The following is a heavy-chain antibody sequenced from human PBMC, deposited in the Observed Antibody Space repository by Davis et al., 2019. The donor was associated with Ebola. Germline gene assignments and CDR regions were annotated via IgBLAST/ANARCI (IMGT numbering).Heavy chain of an antibody. CDR1: GYTFTSYG. D-gene: IGHD3-22*01. J-gene: IGHJ4*02. Sequence: ASVKVSCKASGYTFTSYGISWVRQAPGQGLEWMGWISAYNGNTNYAQKLQGRVTMTTDTSTSTAYMELSSLRSEDTAVYYCARDGDSSGYYWGVDYWGQGTLVTVSS. CDR2: ISAYNGNT. CDR3: ARDGDSSGYYWGVDY. V-gene: IGHV1-18*01.